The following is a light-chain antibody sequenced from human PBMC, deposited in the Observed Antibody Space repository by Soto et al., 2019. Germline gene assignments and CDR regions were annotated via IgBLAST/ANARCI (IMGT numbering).Light chain of an antibody. Sequence: DIQMTQSPSSVSASVGDRVTITCRASQGISSRVAWYHQKPGTPPKLLIYAASTLQSGVPSRFSGSGSGTDFTLTISSLQPEDFATYYCQQANNFPGTFGQGTKVAIK. J-gene: IGKJ1*01. CDR3: QQANNFPGT. CDR2: AAS. V-gene: IGKV1-12*01. CDR1: QGISSR.